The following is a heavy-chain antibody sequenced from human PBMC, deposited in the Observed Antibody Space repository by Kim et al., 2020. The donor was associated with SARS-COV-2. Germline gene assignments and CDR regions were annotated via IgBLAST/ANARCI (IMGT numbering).Heavy chain of an antibody. J-gene: IGHJ3*02. Sequence: NPSLKDRVAISVDTSKNQFTLELSSVTTADTGVYYGARLTGTIRDDAFDIWGQGTMVTVSS. V-gene: IGHV4-59*01. CDR3: ARLTGTIRDDAFDI. D-gene: IGHD1-7*01.